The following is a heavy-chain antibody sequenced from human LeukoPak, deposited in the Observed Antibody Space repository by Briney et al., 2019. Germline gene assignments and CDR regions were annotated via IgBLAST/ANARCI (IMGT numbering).Heavy chain of an antibody. V-gene: IGHV4-61*02. CDR3: ARDVLRFLEWSYNWFDP. D-gene: IGHD3-3*01. CDR2: IYTSGST. Sequence: SETLSLTCTVSGGSISSGSYYWSWIRQPAGKGLEWIGRIYTSGSTNYNPSLKSRVTISVDTSKNQFSLKLSSVTAADTAVYYCARDVLRFLEWSYNWFDPWSQGTLVTVSS. CDR1: GGSISSGSYY. J-gene: IGHJ5*02.